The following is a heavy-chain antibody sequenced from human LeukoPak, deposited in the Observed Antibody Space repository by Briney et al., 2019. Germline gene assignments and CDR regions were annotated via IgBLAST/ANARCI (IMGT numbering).Heavy chain of an antibody. J-gene: IGHJ6*03. Sequence: GGSLRLSYAASGFTFSSYAMHWVRQAPGKGLEWVAVISYDGSNKYYADSVKGRFTTSRDNSKNTLYLQMNSLRAEDTAVYYCARVLRYCSGGDCYSAGLGYMDVWGKGTTVTISS. D-gene: IGHD2-15*01. CDR2: ISYDGSNK. V-gene: IGHV3-30*04. CDR3: ARVLRYCSGGDCYSAGLGYMDV. CDR1: GFTFSSYA.